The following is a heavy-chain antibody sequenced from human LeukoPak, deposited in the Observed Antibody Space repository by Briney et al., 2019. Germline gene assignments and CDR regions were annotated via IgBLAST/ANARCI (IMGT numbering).Heavy chain of an antibody. V-gene: IGHV4-34*01. D-gene: IGHD3-22*01. Sequence: SETLSLTCAVYGGSFSGYYWSWIRQPSGKGLEWIGEINHSGSTNYNPSLKSRVTISVDTSKNQFSLRLSSVTAADTAVYYCARRTPILKNYDSDPIDAFDIWGQGTMVTVSS. CDR1: GGSFSGYY. CDR2: INHSGST. CDR3: ARRTPILKNYDSDPIDAFDI. J-gene: IGHJ3*02.